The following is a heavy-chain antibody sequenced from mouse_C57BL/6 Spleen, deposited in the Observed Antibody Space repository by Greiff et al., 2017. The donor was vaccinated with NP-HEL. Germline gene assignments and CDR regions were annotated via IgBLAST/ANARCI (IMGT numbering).Heavy chain of an antibody. J-gene: IGHJ4*01. Sequence: VHVKQSGPELVKPGASVKMSCKASGYTFTDYNMHWVKQSHGKSLEWIGYINPNNGGTSYNQKFKGKATLTVNKSSSTAYMELRSLTSEDSAVYYCARGYGDYYAMDYWGQGTSVTVSS. CDR1: GYTFTDYN. D-gene: IGHD1-1*02. V-gene: IGHV1-22*01. CDR2: INPNNGGT. CDR3: ARGYGDYYAMDY.